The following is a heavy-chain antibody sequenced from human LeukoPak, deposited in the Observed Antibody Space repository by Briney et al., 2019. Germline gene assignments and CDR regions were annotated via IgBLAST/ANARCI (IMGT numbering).Heavy chain of an antibody. Sequence: ASVKVSCMASGYTFTSYGISWVRQAPGQGLEWMGWISAYNGNTNYAQKLQGRVTMTTDTSTSTAYMELRSLRSDDTAVYYCAGPLRYCSGGSCYYRFDPWGQGTLVTVSS. V-gene: IGHV1-18*01. D-gene: IGHD2-15*01. CDR1: GYTFTSYG. CDR2: ISAYNGNT. J-gene: IGHJ5*02. CDR3: AGPLRYCSGGSCYYRFDP.